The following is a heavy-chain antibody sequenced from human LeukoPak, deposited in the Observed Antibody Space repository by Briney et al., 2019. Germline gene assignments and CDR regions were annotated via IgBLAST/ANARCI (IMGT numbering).Heavy chain of an antibody. V-gene: IGHV3-48*02. J-gene: IGHJ4*02. CDR1: GLRIRYYA. CDR2: IGTRSSAI. D-gene: IGHD3-10*01. CDR3: ARDQGDGVRGVNFDY. Sequence: QSGGSLRLSCAASGLRIRYYAMRWVRQAPGKGPEWVSYIGTRSSAIYYADSVKGRFTISRDNAKDSLYLQMNSLRDEDTAMYYCARDQGDGVRGVNFDYWGQGTLVTVSS.